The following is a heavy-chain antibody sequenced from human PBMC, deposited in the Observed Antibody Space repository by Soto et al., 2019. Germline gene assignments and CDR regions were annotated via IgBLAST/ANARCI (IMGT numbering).Heavy chain of an antibody. J-gene: IGHJ6*02. CDR3: AADSGYYYYGMDV. Sequence: SVKVSCKASGFTFTRSAVQWVRQARGQRPEWIGWIVVGSADTNYAQKFQERVTITRDVSAGTVHMEMSSLRSEDTAVYYCAADSGYYYYGMDVWGQGTTVTSP. CDR2: IVVGSADT. CDR1: GFTFTRSA. V-gene: IGHV1-58*01.